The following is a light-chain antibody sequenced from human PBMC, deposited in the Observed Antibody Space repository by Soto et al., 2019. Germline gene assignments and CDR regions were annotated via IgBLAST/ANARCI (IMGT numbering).Light chain of an antibody. CDR1: QSVGTY. Sequence: DTVLTQSPGTLSLSPGERATLSCRASQSVGTYLAWYQQKPGQAPRLLIYGASSRATGIPDRFSGSGSGTDFTLTISRLEPEDFAVHYCQQYGSSPPITFGQGTRLE. CDR3: QQYGSSPPIT. V-gene: IGKV3-20*01. J-gene: IGKJ5*01. CDR2: GAS.